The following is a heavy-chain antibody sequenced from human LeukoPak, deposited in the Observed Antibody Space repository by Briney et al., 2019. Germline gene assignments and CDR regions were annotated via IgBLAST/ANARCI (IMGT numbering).Heavy chain of an antibody. CDR1: GGSISSGSYY. V-gene: IGHV4-61*02. Sequence: PSETLSLTCTVPGGSISSGSYYWSWIRQPAGKALEWIGRIYTTGSTNYNPSLKSRVTISVDTSKNQFSLNLNSVTAADTAVYYCARTGDSPFDYWGQGTLVTVSS. CDR3: ARTGDSPFDY. CDR2: IYTTGST. J-gene: IGHJ4*02.